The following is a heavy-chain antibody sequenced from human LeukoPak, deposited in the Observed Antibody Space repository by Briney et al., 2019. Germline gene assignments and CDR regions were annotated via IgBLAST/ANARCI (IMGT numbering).Heavy chain of an antibody. J-gene: IGHJ4*02. CDR1: GYSISSGYY. Sequence: SETLSLTCTVSGYSISSGYYWGWIRQPPGKGLEWIGSIYHSGSTYYNPSLKSRVTISVDTSKNQFSLKLSSVTAADTAVYYCARAPRGYSYGFFDYWGQGTLVTVSS. CDR3: ARAPRGYSYGFFDY. D-gene: IGHD5-18*01. CDR2: IYHSGST. V-gene: IGHV4-38-2*02.